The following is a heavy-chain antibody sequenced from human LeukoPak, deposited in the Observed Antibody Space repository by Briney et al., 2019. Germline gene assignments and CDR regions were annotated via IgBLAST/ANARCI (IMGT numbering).Heavy chain of an antibody. D-gene: IGHD1-26*01. Sequence: PSETLSLTCAVSGGTISSSDWCSLVRQPPGKGLEWLGQIYYSGSTNYNPSLKSRVTISVDKSKNQFSLKLSCATAADTAVYYCARVSGSYFDYWGQGTLVTVSS. CDR1: GGTISSSDW. J-gene: IGHJ4*02. CDR2: IYYSGST. CDR3: ARVSGSYFDY. V-gene: IGHV4-4*02.